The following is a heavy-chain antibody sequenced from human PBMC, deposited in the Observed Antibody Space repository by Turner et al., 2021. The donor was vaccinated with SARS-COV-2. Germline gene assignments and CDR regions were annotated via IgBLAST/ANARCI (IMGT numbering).Heavy chain of an antibody. V-gene: IGHV3-15*01. Sequence: EVQLVESGGGLVKSGGSLRSSCAASGFPFGNAWMSWVRQAPGKGLEWVGRIKSNTDGGKTDYAAPVKGRFTISRDDSKNTLYLQMNSLKTEDTAMYYCTTNRGVFRCLEWLMDFDYWGQGTLVTVSS. J-gene: IGHJ4*02. CDR3: TTNRGVFRCLEWLMDFDY. CDR1: GFPFGNAW. D-gene: IGHD3-3*01. CDR2: IKSNTDGGKT.